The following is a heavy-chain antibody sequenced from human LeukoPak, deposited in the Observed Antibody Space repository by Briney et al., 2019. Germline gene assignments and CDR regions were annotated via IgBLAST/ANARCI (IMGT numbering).Heavy chain of an antibody. Sequence: GGSLRLSCAASGFTFSSNSMNWVRQAPGKGLEWVSYISRSSDTIYYADSVKARFTISRDNAKNSLYLQMNSLRDEDTAVYYCARDLTTMVRGLPLDYWGQGTPFTLSS. CDR2: ISRSSDTI. V-gene: IGHV3-48*02. D-gene: IGHD3-10*01. CDR1: GFTFSSNS. CDR3: ARDLTTMVRGLPLDY. J-gene: IGHJ4*02.